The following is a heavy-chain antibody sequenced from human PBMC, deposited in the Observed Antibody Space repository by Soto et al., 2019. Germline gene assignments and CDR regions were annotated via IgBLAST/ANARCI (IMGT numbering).Heavy chain of an antibody. V-gene: IGHV3-23*01. CDR1: GFTFSNHD. CDR3: VREGSGWDSRGSFDF. D-gene: IGHD6-25*01. CDR2: ISGSGAGA. Sequence: PGESLKICCRASGFTFSNHDMDWVRQAPGKGLEWVSVISGSGAGAFYADSVQGRFTISRDNSKNTLYLQMNSLRAEDTAIYYCVREGSGWDSRGSFDFWGRGTMVTVSS. J-gene: IGHJ3*01.